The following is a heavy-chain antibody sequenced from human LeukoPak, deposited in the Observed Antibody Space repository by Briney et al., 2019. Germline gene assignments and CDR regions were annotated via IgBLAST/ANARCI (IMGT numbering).Heavy chain of an antibody. CDR1: GFTLSSYA. V-gene: IGHV3-30*04. CDR3: ARAHVRGYSGYDCPFDY. Sequence: HPGGSLRLSCAASGFTLSSYAMHWVRQAPGKGLEWVAVISYDGSNKYYADSVKGRFTISRDNSKNTLYLQMNSLRAEDTAVYYCARAHVRGYSGYDCPFDYWGQGTLVTVSS. D-gene: IGHD5-12*01. J-gene: IGHJ4*02. CDR2: ISYDGSNK.